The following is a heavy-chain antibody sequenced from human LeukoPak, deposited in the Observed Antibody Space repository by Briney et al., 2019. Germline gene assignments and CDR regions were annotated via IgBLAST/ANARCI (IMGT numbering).Heavy chain of an antibody. D-gene: IGHD1-7*01. CDR2: IYYSGST. J-gene: IGHJ4*02. CDR1: GGSISSHY. V-gene: IGHV4-59*11. CDR3: ARSRINWNYGYFDY. Sequence: SETLSLTCTVSGGSISSHYWSWIRQPPGKGLEWIGYIYYSGSTNYNPSLKSRVTISVDTSKNQFSLKLSSVTAADTAVYYCARSRINWNYGYFDYWGQGTLVTVSS.